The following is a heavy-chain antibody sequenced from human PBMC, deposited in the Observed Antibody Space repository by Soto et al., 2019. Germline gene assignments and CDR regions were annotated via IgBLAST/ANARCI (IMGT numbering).Heavy chain of an antibody. D-gene: IGHD6-19*01. J-gene: IGHJ6*02. CDR1: GFTFSSYS. CDR2: ISSSSSYI. Sequence: GGSLRLSCAASGFTFSSYSMNWVRQAPGKGLEWVSSISSSSSYIYYADSVKGRFTISRDNAKNSLYLQMNSLRGEDTAVYYCASQQWLGDYGMDVWGQGTTVTVSS. CDR3: ASQQWLGDYGMDV. V-gene: IGHV3-21*01.